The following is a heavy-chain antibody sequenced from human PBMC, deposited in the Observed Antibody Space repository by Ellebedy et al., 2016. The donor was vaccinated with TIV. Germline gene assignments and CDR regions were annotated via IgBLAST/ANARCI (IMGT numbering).Heavy chain of an antibody. CDR2: VYYTGST. J-gene: IGHJ4*02. CDR1: GGSVSNDPYY. D-gene: IGHD3-22*01. CDR3: ARESRDSSFDY. Sequence: MPSETLSLTCSVSGGSVSNDPYYWSWIRQPPGKGLEWIGYVYYTGSTNYNPSLQSRVTISLDTSNNQFSLKLTSVTATDTAIFYCARESRDSSFDYWGQGVLVTVSS. V-gene: IGHV4-61*01.